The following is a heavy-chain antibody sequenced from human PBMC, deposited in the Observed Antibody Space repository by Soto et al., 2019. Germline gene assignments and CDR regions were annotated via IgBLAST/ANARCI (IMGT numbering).Heavy chain of an antibody. D-gene: IGHD2-2*01. CDR2: INHSGST. CDR3: ARETIFYDTAGFSWDDAFAI. CDR1: GGSFSGYY. Sequence: SETLSLTCAVYGGSFSGYYWSWIRQPPGKGLEWIGEINHSGSTNYNPSLKSRVTISVDTSKNQFSLKLSSVTAADKAVYYCARETIFYDTAGFSWDDAFAIWGQGTMVTVSS. V-gene: IGHV4-34*01. J-gene: IGHJ3*02.